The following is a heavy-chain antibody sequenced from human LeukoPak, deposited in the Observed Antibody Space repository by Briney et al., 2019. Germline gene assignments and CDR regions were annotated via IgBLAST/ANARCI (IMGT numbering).Heavy chain of an antibody. CDR1: GYTFTSYS. D-gene: IGHD3-22*01. CDR3: ARGRYYDSSGYYDY. Sequence: ASVKGSCKASGYTFTSYSISWVRQAPGHGLEWMGWISAYNGNTNYAQKLQGRVTMTTDTSTSTAYMELRSLRSDDTAVYYCARGRYYDSSGYYDYWGQGTLVTVSS. J-gene: IGHJ4*02. V-gene: IGHV1-18*01. CDR2: ISAYNGNT.